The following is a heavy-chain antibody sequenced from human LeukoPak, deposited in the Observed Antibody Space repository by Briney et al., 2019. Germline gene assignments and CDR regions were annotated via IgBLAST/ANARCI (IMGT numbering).Heavy chain of an antibody. J-gene: IGHJ5*02. CDR1: GFTFSSYA. D-gene: IGHD6-13*01. CDR3: AKDRYSSTHLNWFDP. Sequence: PGGSLRLSCAASGFTFSSYAMRWLRQARGKGLEWVSAISGSGGSTYYADSVKGRFTISRDNSKNTLYLQMNSLRAEDTAIYYCAKDRYSSTHLNWFDPWGQGTLVTVSS. V-gene: IGHV3-23*01. CDR2: ISGSGGST.